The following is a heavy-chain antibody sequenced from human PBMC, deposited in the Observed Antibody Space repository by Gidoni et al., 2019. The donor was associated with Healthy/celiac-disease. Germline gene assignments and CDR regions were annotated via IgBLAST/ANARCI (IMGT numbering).Heavy chain of an antibody. Sequence: QVQLVQSGAEVKKPGASVKVSFKASGYTFTSSGISWVRQAPGQGLEWMGWISAYNGNTNDAQKLQGRVTMTTDTSTSTAYMELRSLRSDDTAVYYCARTRYYYDSSGEVFDYWGQGTLVTVSS. CDR3: ARTRYYYDSSGEVFDY. J-gene: IGHJ4*02. V-gene: IGHV1-18*01. D-gene: IGHD3-22*01. CDR1: GYTFTSSG. CDR2: ISAYNGNT.